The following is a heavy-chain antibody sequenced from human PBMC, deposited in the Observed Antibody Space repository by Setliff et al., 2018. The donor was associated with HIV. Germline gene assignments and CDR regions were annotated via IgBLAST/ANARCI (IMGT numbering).Heavy chain of an antibody. D-gene: IGHD4-17*01. CDR1: GYTFTGSF. CDR3: ARDDHGDPFDY. Sequence: ASVQVSCKSSGYTFTGSFMHWVRQAPGQGLEWMGWIDCNSGGTYYAQNFQGRVTMTRDTSINTAYMELSRLRSDDTAGYYCARDDHGDPFDYWGQGTLVTVSS. V-gene: IGHV1-2*02. J-gene: IGHJ4*02. CDR2: IDCNSGGT.